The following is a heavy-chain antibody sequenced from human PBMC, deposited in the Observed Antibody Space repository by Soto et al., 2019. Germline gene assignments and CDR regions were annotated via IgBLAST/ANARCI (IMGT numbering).Heavy chain of an antibody. V-gene: IGHV1-18*01. CDR1: GYTFTSYG. J-gene: IGHJ4*02. D-gene: IGHD3-10*01. CDR2: ITNYKPSP. CDR3: ATGRVLYGSEY. Sequence: ASVKVSCKASGYTFTSYGISWVRQAPGQGLEWMGWITNYKPSPNYNPSLKSRVTISLDTSKNQYSLRLSSVTTADTALYYCATGRVLYGSEYWGQGTLVTVSS.